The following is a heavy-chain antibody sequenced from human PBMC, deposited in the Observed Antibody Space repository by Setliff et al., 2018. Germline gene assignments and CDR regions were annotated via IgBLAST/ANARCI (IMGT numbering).Heavy chain of an antibody. J-gene: IGHJ6*03. V-gene: IGHV3-7*03. D-gene: IGHD4-4*01. CDR3: AKPTTVTTTHYYYYMDV. CDR1: GFTFNTYW. CDR2: IKQDGSEK. Sequence: PGESLRLSCAASGFTFNTYWMTWVRQAPGKGLEWVANIKQDGSEKYYVDSVKGRFTISRDNVKNSLYLQMSSLRAEDTAVYYCAKPTTVTTTHYYYYMDVWGKGTTVTVSS.